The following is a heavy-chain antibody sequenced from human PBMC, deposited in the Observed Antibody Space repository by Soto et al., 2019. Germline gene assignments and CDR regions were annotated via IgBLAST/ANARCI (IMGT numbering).Heavy chain of an antibody. Sequence: QVQLQESGPGLVKPSETLSLTCTVSGGSISSYYWSWIRQPPGKGLEWIGYIYYSGCTNYNPSLKSRVTKAVDTSKSQISPKVSSVTAADPAVYYGASAAITLCGRSTSRQPPYYYYYTDVWGKGTTVTVSS. V-gene: IGHV4-59*08. CDR2: IYYSGCT. D-gene: IGHD3-3*01. CDR3: ASAAITLCGRSTSRQPPYYYYYTDV. J-gene: IGHJ6*03. CDR1: GGSISSYY.